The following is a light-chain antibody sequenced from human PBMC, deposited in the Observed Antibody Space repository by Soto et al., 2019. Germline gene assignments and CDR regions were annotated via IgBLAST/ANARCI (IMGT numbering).Light chain of an antibody. CDR3: TSYASSTRGV. V-gene: IGLV2-8*01. J-gene: IGLJ3*02. Sequence: CAGTSSDVGGYNYVSWYQQHPGKAPKLMIYEVIKRPSGVPDRFSGSKSGNTASLTVSGLQAEDEADYYCTSYASSTRGVFGGGTKLTVL. CDR1: SSDVGGYNY. CDR2: EVI.